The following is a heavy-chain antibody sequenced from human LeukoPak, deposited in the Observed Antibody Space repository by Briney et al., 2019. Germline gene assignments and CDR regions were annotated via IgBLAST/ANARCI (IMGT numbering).Heavy chain of an antibody. D-gene: IGHD6-19*01. CDR3: ARDMRGYSSGWYTDY. Sequence: PGRSLRLSCAASGFTFSSYAMHWVRQAPGKGLEWVAVISYDGSNKYYADSVKGRFTISRDNSKNTLYLQMNSLRAEDTAVYYCARDMRGYSSGWYTDYWGQGTLVTVSS. J-gene: IGHJ4*02. CDR1: GFTFSSYA. V-gene: IGHV3-30*14. CDR2: ISYDGSNK.